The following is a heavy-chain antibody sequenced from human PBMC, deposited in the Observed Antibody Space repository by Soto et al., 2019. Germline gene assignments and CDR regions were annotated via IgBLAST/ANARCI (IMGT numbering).Heavy chain of an antibody. CDR3: ARDPEYSGYDRVDY. Sequence: QVQLVQSGAEVKKPGSSVKVSCKASGGTFSSYTISWVRQAPGQGLEWMGRIIPILGIANYAQKFQGRVTITADKSTSTSYMELSSLRAEDTAVYYCARDPEYSGYDRVDYWGQGTLVTVSS. J-gene: IGHJ4*02. CDR1: GGTFSSYT. V-gene: IGHV1-69*08. CDR2: IIPILGIA. D-gene: IGHD5-12*01.